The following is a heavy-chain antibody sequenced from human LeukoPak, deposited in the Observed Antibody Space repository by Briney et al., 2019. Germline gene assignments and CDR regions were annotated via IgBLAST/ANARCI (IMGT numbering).Heavy chain of an antibody. CDR2: ISGSGGST. Sequence: GGSLILSCAASGLTFRSYAMSWVRQAPGKGLDWVSGISGSGGSTYYADSVKGRFTISRDNSKNPLYLQMNSLRVEDTAVYYCAKRRGLELLYYYYMDVWGKGTTVTVSS. V-gene: IGHV3-23*01. CDR3: AKRRGLELLYYYYMDV. D-gene: IGHD1-7*01. J-gene: IGHJ6*03. CDR1: GLTFRSYA.